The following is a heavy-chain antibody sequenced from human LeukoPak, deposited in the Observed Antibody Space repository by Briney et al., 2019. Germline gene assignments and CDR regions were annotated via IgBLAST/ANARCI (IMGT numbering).Heavy chain of an antibody. J-gene: IGHJ3*02. CDR3: ARSSSENYYGSGPRPSGTPFTI. CDR1: VGSINRYY. V-gene: IGHV4-4*07. Sequence: PPETPSLTSTLPVGSINRYYRSCIRHPAGEGLECIGRIYTSGSTNYNPSLKSRGTMSVDTSKSQFSLKLSSVTDAATAVDYCARSSSENYYGSGPRPSGTPFTIWGQGTMVTVSS. D-gene: IGHD3-10*01. CDR2: IYTSGST.